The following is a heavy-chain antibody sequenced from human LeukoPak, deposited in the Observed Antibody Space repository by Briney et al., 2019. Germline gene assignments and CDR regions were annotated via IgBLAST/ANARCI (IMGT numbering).Heavy chain of an antibody. CDR2: IYYTGKN. CDR1: GGSINSHC. J-gene: IGHJ4*02. CDR3: VRRDTGWNYFDY. Sequence: SETLSLTCAVSGGSINSHCWGWIRQPPGKGLQWIGDIYYTGKNNYSPSLKSRVTISLDTSKDHLSLNLTSVLAADTAIYYCVRRDTGWNYFDYWGQGILVTVS. D-gene: IGHD6-19*01. V-gene: IGHV4-59*08.